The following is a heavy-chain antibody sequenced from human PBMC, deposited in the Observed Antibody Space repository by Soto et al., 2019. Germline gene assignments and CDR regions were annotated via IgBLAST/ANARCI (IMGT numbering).Heavy chain of an antibody. V-gene: IGHV3-30*18. CDR3: AKDSHVVPAAIYNWFDP. J-gene: IGHJ5*02. CDR1: GFTFSSYG. Sequence: VGSLRLSCAASGFTFSSYGMHWFRQAPGKGLEWVAVISYDGSNKYYADSVKGRFTISRDNSKNTLYLQMNSLRAEDTAVYYCAKDSHVVPAAIYNWFDPWGQGTLVTVSS. CDR2: ISYDGSNK. D-gene: IGHD2-2*02.